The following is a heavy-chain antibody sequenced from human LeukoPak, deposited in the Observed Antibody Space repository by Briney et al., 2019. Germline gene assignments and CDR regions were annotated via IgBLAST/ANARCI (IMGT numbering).Heavy chain of an antibody. D-gene: IGHD1-14*01. J-gene: IGHJ3*02. CDR2: INHSGST. CDR1: GGSFSGYY. V-gene: IGHV4-34*01. Sequence: SETLSLTCAVYGGSFSGYYWSWIRQPPGKGLEWIGEINHSGSTNYNPPLKSRVTISVDTSKNQFSLKLSSVTAADTAVYYRARPERPPEADAFDIWGQGTMVTVSS. CDR3: ARPERPPEADAFDI.